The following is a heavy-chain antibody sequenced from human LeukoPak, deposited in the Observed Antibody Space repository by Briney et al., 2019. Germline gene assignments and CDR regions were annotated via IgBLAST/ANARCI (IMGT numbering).Heavy chain of an antibody. CDR2: ISAGADST. J-gene: IGHJ5*01. V-gene: IGHV3-23*01. CDR1: TFTFSSYA. CDR3: ARGAYGDYDS. D-gene: IGHD4-17*01. Sequence: GGSLRLSCAASTFTFSSYAMSWVRQAPGAGLEWVSAISAGADSTYYADSVQGRFTISRDNSKNTLLLQMSGLRAEDTAVYFCARGAYGDYDSWGQGTLVTVSS.